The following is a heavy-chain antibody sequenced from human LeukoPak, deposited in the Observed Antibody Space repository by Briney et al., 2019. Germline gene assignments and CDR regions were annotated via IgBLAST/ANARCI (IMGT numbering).Heavy chain of an antibody. J-gene: IGHJ5*02. D-gene: IGHD3-22*01. CDR2: ITSSGEST. Sequence: GGSLRLSCAASAFSFSIYAMSWVRQAPGKGLEWVSSITSSGESTYYAGSVKGRFTISRDNSKNTVYLQMNSLRAEDTAVYYCARDRPNYYGSNGHYYQRNGDHWGQGTLVTGSS. CDR1: AFSFSIYA. CDR3: ARDRPNYYGSNGHYYQRNGDH. V-gene: IGHV3-23*01.